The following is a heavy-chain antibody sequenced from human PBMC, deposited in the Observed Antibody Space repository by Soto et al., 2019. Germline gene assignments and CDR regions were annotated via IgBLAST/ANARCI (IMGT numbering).Heavy chain of an antibody. J-gene: IGHJ6*02. CDR3: ARHNGPLYVGYYYDMDV. D-gene: IGHD3-16*01. V-gene: IGHV4-39*01. Sequence: WESLTLSCTVSGFSFSSSSYHWGRMPQRPGKGLEWIGSIYYSGSTYYNPSLKSRVTISVDTSKNQFSLKLSSVTAADTAVYYCARHNGPLYVGYYYDMDVWGQGTTVT. CDR1: GFSFSSSSYH. CDR2: IYYSGST.